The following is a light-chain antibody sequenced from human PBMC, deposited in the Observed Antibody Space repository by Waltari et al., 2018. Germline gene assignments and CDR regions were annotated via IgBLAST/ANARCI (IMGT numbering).Light chain of an antibody. CDR1: SSNIGAGYD. Sequence: QSVLTQPPSVSGAPGQTVTISCTGSSSNIGAGYDVHWYQQLPGTAPKLLIYGNDNRPSGVPDRFSGSKSGTAASLVITGLQAEDEAHYYCQSYDTSLLGVFGGGTKLTVL. J-gene: IGLJ3*02. CDR2: GND. CDR3: QSYDTSLLGV. V-gene: IGLV1-40*01.